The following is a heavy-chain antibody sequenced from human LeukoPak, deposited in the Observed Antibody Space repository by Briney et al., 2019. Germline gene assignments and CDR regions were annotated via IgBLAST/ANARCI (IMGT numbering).Heavy chain of an antibody. J-gene: IGHJ4*02. CDR2: IIPIFGTA. Sequence: SVKVSCKASGGTFSSYAISWVRQAPGQGLEWMGGIIPIFGTANYAQKFQGRVTITADESTSKAYMELSSLRSEDTAVYYCARVVSAAGTIGYWGQGTLVTVSS. CDR3: ARVVSAAGTIGY. D-gene: IGHD6-13*01. V-gene: IGHV1-69*13. CDR1: GGTFSSYA.